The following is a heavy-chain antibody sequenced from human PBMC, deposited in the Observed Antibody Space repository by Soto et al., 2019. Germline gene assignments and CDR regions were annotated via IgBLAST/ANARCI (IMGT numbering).Heavy chain of an antibody. CDR1: AGSVTSGRYY. J-gene: IGHJ4*02. V-gene: IGHV4-61*01. CDR2: IYYSGST. Sequence: TSETRPCSGTVAAGSVTSGRYYWSRIRQPPGKGLSGSGNIYYSGSTNYNHSLNSRVTISVETSQNQFSLQLTSVTAADTAMYYCARRYWNYYCDYCRQRIWVTAAS. CDR3: ARRYWNYYCDY. D-gene: IGHD1-7*01.